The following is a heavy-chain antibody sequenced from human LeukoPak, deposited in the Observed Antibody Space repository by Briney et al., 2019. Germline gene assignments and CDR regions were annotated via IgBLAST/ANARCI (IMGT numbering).Heavy chain of an antibody. CDR2: ISSSSSTI. J-gene: IGHJ5*02. Sequence: VGSLRLSCAASGFTFSSYSMNWVRQAPGKGLEWVSYISSSSSTIYYADSVKGRFTISRDNAKNSLYLQMNSLRAEDTAVYYCAREGSSWLNWFDPWGQGTLVTVSS. CDR1: GFTFSSYS. CDR3: AREGSSWLNWFDP. D-gene: IGHD6-13*01. V-gene: IGHV3-48*01.